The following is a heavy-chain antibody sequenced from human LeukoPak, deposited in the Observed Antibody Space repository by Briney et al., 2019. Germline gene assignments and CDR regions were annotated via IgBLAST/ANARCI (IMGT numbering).Heavy chain of an antibody. Sequence: GSLRLSCAASGFTFSSYAMSWVRQAPGKGLEWIGYIYYSGSTNYNPSLKSRVTISVDTSKNQFSLKLSSVTAADTAVYYCASEMATNLFDYWGQGTLVTVSS. V-gene: IGHV4-59*01. CDR2: IYYSGST. J-gene: IGHJ4*02. D-gene: IGHD5-24*01. CDR1: GFTFSSYA. CDR3: ASEMATNLFDY.